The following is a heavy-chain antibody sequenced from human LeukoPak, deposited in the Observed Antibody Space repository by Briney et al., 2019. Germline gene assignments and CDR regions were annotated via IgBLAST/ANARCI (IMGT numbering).Heavy chain of an antibody. J-gene: IGHJ4*02. D-gene: IGHD6-13*01. CDR2: FDPEDGET. Sequence: ASVKVSCKVSGYTLTELSMHWVRQAPGKGLEWMGGFDPEDGETIYARKFQGRVTMTEDTSTDTAYMELSSLRSEDTAVYYCATGPYSSSSFDYWGQGTLVTVSS. V-gene: IGHV1-24*01. CDR1: GYTLTELS. CDR3: ATGPYSSSSFDY.